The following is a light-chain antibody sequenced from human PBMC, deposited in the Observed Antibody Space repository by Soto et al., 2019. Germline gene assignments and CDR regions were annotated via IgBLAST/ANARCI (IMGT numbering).Light chain of an antibody. J-gene: IGKJ1*01. CDR1: QSVRSY. Sequence: EIVLTQSPATLSLSPGERATLTCRASQSVRSYLAWYQQRPGQAPRLLISDASNRATGIPARFSGGGSGTDFTLTISSLEPEDFAVYYCQQRSNWPPTFGQGTKVDIK. CDR3: QQRSNWPPT. V-gene: IGKV3-11*01. CDR2: DAS.